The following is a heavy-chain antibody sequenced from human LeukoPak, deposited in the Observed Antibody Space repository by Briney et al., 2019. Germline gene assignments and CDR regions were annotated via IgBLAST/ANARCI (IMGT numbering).Heavy chain of an antibody. CDR2: IYHSGST. J-gene: IGHJ3*02. CDR1: GYSISSGYY. CDR3: ARVGYYGSGSYLASAFDI. V-gene: IGHV4-38-2*02. Sequence: SETLSLTCTVSGYSISSGYYWGWIRQPPGKGLEWIGTIYHSGSTYYNPSLKSRVTISVDTSKNQFSLKLNSVTAADTAVYYCARVGYYGSGSYLASAFDIWGQGTMVTVSS. D-gene: IGHD3-10*01.